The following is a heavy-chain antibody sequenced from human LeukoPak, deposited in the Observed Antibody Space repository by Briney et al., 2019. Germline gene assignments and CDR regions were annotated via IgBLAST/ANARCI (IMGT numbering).Heavy chain of an antibody. V-gene: IGHV1-18*01. J-gene: IGHJ3*02. CDR2: ISAYNGNT. CDR3: AREYYDFWSGKGRDDAFDI. D-gene: IGHD3-3*01. Sequence: ASVKVSCKASGYTFTSYGISWVRQAPGQGLEWMGCISAYNGNTNYAQKLQGRVTMTTDTSTSTAYMELRSLRSDDTAVYYCAREYYDFWSGKGRDDAFDIWGQGTMVTVSS. CDR1: GYTFTSYG.